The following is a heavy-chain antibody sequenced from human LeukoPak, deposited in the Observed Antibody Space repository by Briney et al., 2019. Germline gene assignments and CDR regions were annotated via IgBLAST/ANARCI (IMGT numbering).Heavy chain of an antibody. CDR1: GYTFTSYD. Sequence: ASVKVSCKASGYTFTSYDINWLRPATGQGLEWMGWMNPNNRNTGYAEKFQGRVIITRNTSISTAYMELSSLRSEDTAVYYCARGYIAALQIYYYYYYMDVWGKGTTVTVSS. V-gene: IGHV1-8*03. D-gene: IGHD6-6*01. J-gene: IGHJ6*03. CDR3: ARGYIAALQIYYYYYYMDV. CDR2: MNPNNRNT.